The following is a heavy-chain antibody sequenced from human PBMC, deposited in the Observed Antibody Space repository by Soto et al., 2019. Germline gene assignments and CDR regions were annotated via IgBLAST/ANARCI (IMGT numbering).Heavy chain of an antibody. D-gene: IGHD3-22*01. CDR3: ASTNYDSSAYYYWCLGL. V-gene: IGHV1-69*06. CDR1: EDTFRNYA. J-gene: IGHJ2*01. CDR2: IIPIFGTA. Sequence: QVELVQSGAEVKKPGSSVKVSCQASEDTFRNYAISWVRQAPGQGLEWMGGIIPIFGTANYAQKFQGRVTITADTSANTVYMALGSLRSEDTAVYYCASTNYDSSAYYYWCLGLWGRGTLVTVSS.